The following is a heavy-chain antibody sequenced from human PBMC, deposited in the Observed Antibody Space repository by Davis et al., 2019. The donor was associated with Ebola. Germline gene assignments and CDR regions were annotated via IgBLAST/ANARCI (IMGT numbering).Heavy chain of an antibody. V-gene: IGHV3-21*01. D-gene: IGHD5-12*01. CDR3: ARSSGYGLY. J-gene: IGHJ4*02. CDR1: GFTFSSYS. Sequence: GESLKISCAASGFTFSSYSMNWVRQAPGKGLEWVSSISSSSSYIYYADSVKGRFTISRDNAKNSLYLQMNSLRAEDTAVYYCARSSGYGLYWGQGALVTVSS. CDR2: ISSSSSYI.